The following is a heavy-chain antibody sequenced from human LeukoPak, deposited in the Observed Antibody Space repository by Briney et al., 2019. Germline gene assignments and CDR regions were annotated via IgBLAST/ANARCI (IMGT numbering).Heavy chain of an antibody. CDR3: AKEPATRWLATFDY. CDR2: VRGSDGGT. D-gene: IGHD6-19*01. V-gene: IGHV3-23*01. J-gene: IGHJ4*02. Sequence: GGSLRLSCAASGFTYSSCAMSWVRQAPGKGLEWVSTVRGSDGGTYYADSVKGRFTISRDNSKNTLYLQMNSLRAEDTAVYYCAKEPATRWLATFDYWGQGTLVTVSP. CDR1: GFTYSSCA.